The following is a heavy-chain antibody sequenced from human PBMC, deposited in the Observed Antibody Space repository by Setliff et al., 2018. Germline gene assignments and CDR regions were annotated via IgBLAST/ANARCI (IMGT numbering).Heavy chain of an antibody. CDR2: INTGGGTT. CDR3: AKRFPDGYSHGRYFDY. D-gene: IGHD5-18*01. V-gene: IGHV3-23*01. J-gene: IGHJ4*02. CDR1: GFTFSNYA. Sequence: QPGGSLRLSCVASGFTFSNYAINWVRQAPGQGLEWVPAINTGGGTTYYADSVKGRFTISRDNSKNTLYLQMSSLRVDDTAVYYCAKRFPDGYSHGRYFDYWGQGTLVTVSS.